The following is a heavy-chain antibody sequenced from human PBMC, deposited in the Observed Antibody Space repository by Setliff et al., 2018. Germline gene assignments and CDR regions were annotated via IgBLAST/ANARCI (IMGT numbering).Heavy chain of an antibody. CDR1: GGTFSSSG. D-gene: IGHD3-16*01. V-gene: IGHV1-69*13. J-gene: IGHJ5*01. CDR2: FIPILGAT. Sequence: SVKVSCKSSGGTFSSSGITWVQQAPGQGLQWLGRFIPILGATNYAQNFQGRVTITADESTSTGYMELRSLRSDDTAVYYCARELRSPYWHLDSWGQGTQGTV. CDR3: ARELRSPYWHLDS.